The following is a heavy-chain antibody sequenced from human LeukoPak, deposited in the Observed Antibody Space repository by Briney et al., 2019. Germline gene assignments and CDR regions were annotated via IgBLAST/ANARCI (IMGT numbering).Heavy chain of an antibody. Sequence: SETLSLTCTVSGGSISSSSYYWGWIRQPPGKGLEWIGSIYYSGSTYYNPSLKSRVTISVDTAKNQFSLKLSSVTAADTAVYYCARPYSWSYRAFDIWGQGTMVTVSS. J-gene: IGHJ3*02. V-gene: IGHV4-39*01. CDR2: IYYSGST. D-gene: IGHD1-26*01. CDR3: ARPYSWSYRAFDI. CDR1: GGSISSSSYY.